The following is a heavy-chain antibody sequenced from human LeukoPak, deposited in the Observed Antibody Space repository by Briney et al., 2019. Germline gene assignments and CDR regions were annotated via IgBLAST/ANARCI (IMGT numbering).Heavy chain of an antibody. CDR1: GFTFSDYQ. CDR2: IRNKVNGYTT. J-gene: IGHJ4*02. Sequence: PGGSLRLSCAASGFTFSDYQMDWVRQAPGKGLEWVARIRNKVNGYTTEFAASVKGRFIISRDDSRNSLYLQMNSLKTEDTAVYYCARLGLVRARNYLDYWGQGTLVTVSS. D-gene: IGHD1-26*01. CDR3: ARLGLVRARNYLDY. V-gene: IGHV3-72*01.